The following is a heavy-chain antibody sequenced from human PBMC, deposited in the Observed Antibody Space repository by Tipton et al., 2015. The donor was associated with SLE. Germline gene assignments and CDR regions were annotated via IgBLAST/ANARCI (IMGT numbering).Heavy chain of an antibody. D-gene: IGHD3-10*01. J-gene: IGHJ4*02. Sequence: SLRLSCAASGFTFSSYSMNWVRQAPGKGLEWVSSISSSSSYIYYADSVKGRFTISRDNAKNTLYLQMNSLRAEDTAVYYCAKDLGFGEGEYWGQGTLVTVSS. CDR2: ISSSSSYI. CDR1: GFTFSSYS. CDR3: AKDLGFGEGEY. V-gene: IGHV3-21*04.